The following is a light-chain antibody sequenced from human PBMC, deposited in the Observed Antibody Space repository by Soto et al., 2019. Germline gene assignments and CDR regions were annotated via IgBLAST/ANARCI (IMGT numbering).Light chain of an antibody. CDR2: GTS. J-gene: IGKJ2*01. V-gene: IGKV1-39*01. CDR1: YSINSH. CDR3: QQSYSTPFT. Sequence: DIQLTQSPSSLSASEGDTVTITCRASYSINSHLNWYQQKSGEAPKFLIYGTSDLHTGVPSRFSGSGSGTDFTLTISSLQPEDCAIYYCQQSYSTPFTFGQGTKLEIK.